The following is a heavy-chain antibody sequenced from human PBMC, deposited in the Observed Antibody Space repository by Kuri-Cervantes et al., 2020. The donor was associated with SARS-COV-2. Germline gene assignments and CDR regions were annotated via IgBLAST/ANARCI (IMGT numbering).Heavy chain of an antibody. D-gene: IGHD3-10*01. CDR1: GYSISSGYY. CDR3: ARTSYGSALY. Sequence: SETLSLTCTVSGYSISSGYYWGWIRQPPGKGLEWIGSIYHSGSIYYNPSLKSRVTISVDTSKNQFSLKLSSVTAADTAVYYCARTSYGSALYWGQGTLVTVSS. CDR2: IYHSGSI. V-gene: IGHV4-38-2*02. J-gene: IGHJ4*02.